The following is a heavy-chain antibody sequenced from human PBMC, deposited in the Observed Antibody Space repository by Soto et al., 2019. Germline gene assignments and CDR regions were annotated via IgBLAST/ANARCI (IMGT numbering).Heavy chain of an antibody. CDR1: GASISTTNYY. Sequence: SETLSLTCTVSGASISTTNYYWGWVRQPPGKGLDWIGNIYYGGTTYYNPSLKSRVTISVDTSKNHFSLKVNSVTAADTAVYYCATFVVTASRHTDFDFWRPGTLVTVSS. CDR3: ATFVVTASRHTDFDF. J-gene: IGHJ4*02. D-gene: IGHD2-21*02. V-gene: IGHV4-39*02. CDR2: IYYGGTT.